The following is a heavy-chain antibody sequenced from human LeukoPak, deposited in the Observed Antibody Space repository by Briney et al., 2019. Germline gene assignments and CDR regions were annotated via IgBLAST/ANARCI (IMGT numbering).Heavy chain of an antibody. CDR2: IYSSGST. Sequence: SETLSLTCTVSGGSISNYYWSWIRQPPGKGLEWIGYIYSSGSTNYNPSLKSRVTISVDTSKNQFSLRLSSVTAADSAVYYCARDPLTFYFDYWGRGTQVTVSS. CDR3: ARDPLTFYFDY. J-gene: IGHJ4*02. V-gene: IGHV4-59*01. D-gene: IGHD1-14*01. CDR1: GGSISNYY.